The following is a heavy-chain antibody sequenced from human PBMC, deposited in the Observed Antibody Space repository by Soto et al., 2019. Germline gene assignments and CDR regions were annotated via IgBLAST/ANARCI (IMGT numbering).Heavy chain of an antibody. V-gene: IGHV4-30-2*05. D-gene: IGHD5-18*01. CDR1: GGSICSGGYS. J-gene: IGHJ4*02. Sequence: PSETLSLTCAVSGGSICSGGYSWSWIRQPPGKGLEWIGYIYHSGSTYYNPSLKSRVTISVDTSKNQFSLKLSSVTAADTAVYYCASDSYGSLGLDYWGQGTLVTVSS. CDR2: IYHSGST. CDR3: ASDSYGSLGLDY.